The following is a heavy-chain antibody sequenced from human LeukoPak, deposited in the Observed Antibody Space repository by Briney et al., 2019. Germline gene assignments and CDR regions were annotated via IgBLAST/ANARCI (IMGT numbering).Heavy chain of an antibody. CDR1: GFTFSSYS. V-gene: IGHV3-21*01. CDR3: ARDKSTMVWGSNGMDV. D-gene: IGHD3-10*01. Sequence: GGSLRLSCAASGFTFSSYSMNWVRQAPGKGLEWVSSISSSSSYIYYADSLKGRFTISRDNAKNSLYLQMNSLRAEDTAVYYCARDKSTMVWGSNGMDVWGRGTTVTVSS. CDR2: ISSSSSYI. J-gene: IGHJ6*02.